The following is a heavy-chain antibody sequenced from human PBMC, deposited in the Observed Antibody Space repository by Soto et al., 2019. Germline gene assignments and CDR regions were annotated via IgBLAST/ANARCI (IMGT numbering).Heavy chain of an antibody. CDR1: GASIRSSEYY. J-gene: IGHJ5*02. D-gene: IGHD3-10*01. Sequence: SETLSLTCTVSGASIRSSEYYWGWIRQPPGKGLEWIGTILYSGNTYYNPSLRSRATISVDTSQNQFSLRLSSVTAADTAVYYCARLPAGYYYGSGNNWFDPWGQGTLVTVSS. CDR2: ILYSGNT. V-gene: IGHV4-39*01. CDR3: ARLPAGYYYGSGNNWFDP.